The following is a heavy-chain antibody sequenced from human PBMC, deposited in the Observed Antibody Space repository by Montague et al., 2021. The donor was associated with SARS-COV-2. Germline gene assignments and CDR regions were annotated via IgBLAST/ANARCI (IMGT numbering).Heavy chain of an antibody. D-gene: IGHD5-24*01. V-gene: IGHV3-30*04. J-gene: IGHJ3*02. CDR1: GLTFSSYA. Sequence: SLRLSCAASGLTFSSYAMHWVRQAPGKGLEWVAVISYDGSNKNYVDSVKGRFTISRDNSKNTLHLQMNSLRAEDTAVYYCARDPDGYNEDGAFDIWGQGTMVTVSS. CDR3: ARDPDGYNEDGAFDI. CDR2: ISYDGSNK.